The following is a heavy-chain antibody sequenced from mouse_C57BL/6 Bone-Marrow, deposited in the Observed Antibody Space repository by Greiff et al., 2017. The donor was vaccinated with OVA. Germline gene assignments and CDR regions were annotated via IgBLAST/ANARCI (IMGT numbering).Heavy chain of an antibody. CDR3: TESFITTVVSYWYFDV. CDR2: IDPETGGT. D-gene: IGHD1-1*01. V-gene: IGHV1-15*01. CDR1: GYTFTDYE. Sequence: VQLVESGAELVRPGASVTLSCKASGYTFTDYEMHWVKQTPVHGLEWIGAIDPETGGTAYNQKFKGKAILTADKSSSTAYMELRSLTSEDSAVYYCTESFITTVVSYWYFDVWGTGTTVTVSS. J-gene: IGHJ1*03.